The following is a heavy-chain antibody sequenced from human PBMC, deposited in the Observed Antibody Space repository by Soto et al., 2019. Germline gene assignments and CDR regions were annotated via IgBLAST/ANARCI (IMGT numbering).Heavy chain of an antibody. J-gene: IGHJ5*02. CDR1: GGSINSGGYY. V-gene: IGHV4-31*03. D-gene: IGHD2-21*02. Sequence: QVQLQESGPGLVKPSQTLSLTCTVSGGSINSGGYYWSWIRQHPGKGLEWIGYIYYSGSTYYNPSLKNRVTISVATSKNQFSLKLSSVTAADTDVYYCARGHIVVVTAMEYNWFDPWGQGTLVTVSS. CDR2: IYYSGST. CDR3: ARGHIVVVTAMEYNWFDP.